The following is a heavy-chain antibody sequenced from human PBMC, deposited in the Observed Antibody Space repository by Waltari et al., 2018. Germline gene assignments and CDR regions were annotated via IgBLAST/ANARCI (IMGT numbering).Heavy chain of an antibody. CDR3: AKSLAVTTFRSLDV. J-gene: IGHJ4*02. D-gene: IGHD1-1*01. Sequence: QVQLQESGPAVVKPSETLSLTCAVSGGSISGDYGWSWIRPAPGKGLEWIGTISGSGTNTYYNPSLKSRVTISKDTSKNQFSLKLSSVTAADTAVFFCAKSLAVTTFRSLDVWGRGVLVTVSS. CDR1: GGSISGDYG. CDR2: ISGSGTNT. V-gene: IGHV4-38-2*01.